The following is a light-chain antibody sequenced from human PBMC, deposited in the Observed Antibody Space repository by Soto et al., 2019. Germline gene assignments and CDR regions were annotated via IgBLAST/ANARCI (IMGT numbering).Light chain of an antibody. V-gene: IGKV3-15*01. CDR3: QQYGSSPRT. J-gene: IGKJ5*01. CDR1: QSIRSN. CDR2: GAS. Sequence: EIVMTQSPDTLSVSPGEGATLSCRVSQSIRSNLAWYQQRPGQAPRLLMYGASTRADGIPARFTGSGSGTEFTLTISRLEPEDFAVYYCQQYGSSPRTFGQGTRLEI.